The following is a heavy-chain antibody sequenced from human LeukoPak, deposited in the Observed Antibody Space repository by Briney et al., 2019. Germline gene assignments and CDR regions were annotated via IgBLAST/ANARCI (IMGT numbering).Heavy chain of an antibody. CDR1: GYTFTGYY. CDR3: ARAPYYHLPNDY. V-gene: IGHV1-2*06. J-gene: IGHJ4*02. CDR2: IKLNSGDT. D-gene: IGHD2-2*01. Sequence: ASVKVSCKASGYTFTGYYMHWVRQAPGRRLEWMGHIKLNSGDTSCAQKFLGRVTMTRDTSISTAYMELSSLRSDDTAVYYCARAPYYHLPNDYWGKGTLVTVSS.